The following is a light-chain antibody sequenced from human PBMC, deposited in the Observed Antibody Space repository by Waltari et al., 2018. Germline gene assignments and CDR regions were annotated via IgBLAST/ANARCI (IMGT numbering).Light chain of an antibody. V-gene: IGKV3-15*01. CDR1: QSVRNN. Sequence: EVLMTQSPATVSVSPGEGATLSCCASQSVRNNVAWFQQKPGQAPRLLIYGASTRGTGIPARFSGSGAGTDFSLTISGLQSEDFAVYYCQQYSDGYTFGQGTKLEIK. CDR2: GAS. CDR3: QQYSDGYT. J-gene: IGKJ2*01.